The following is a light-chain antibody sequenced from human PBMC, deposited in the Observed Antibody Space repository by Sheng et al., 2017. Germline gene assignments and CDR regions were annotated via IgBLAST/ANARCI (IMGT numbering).Light chain of an antibody. Sequence: DIVMTQSPLSLPVTPGEPASISCRSSQSLLHSNGYNCLDWYLQKPGQSPQLLIYLGSNRASGVPDRFSGSGSGTDFTLKISRVEAEDVGVYYCMQGTHWPPTFGGGTKVEIK. J-gene: IGKJ4*01. CDR2: LGS. V-gene: IGKV2-28*01. CDR3: MQGTHWPPT. CDR1: QSLLHSNGYNC.